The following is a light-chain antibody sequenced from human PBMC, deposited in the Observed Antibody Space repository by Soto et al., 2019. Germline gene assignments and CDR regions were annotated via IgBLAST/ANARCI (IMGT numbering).Light chain of an antibody. CDR2: DNN. J-gene: IGLJ1*01. Sequence: QSVLTQPPSLSAAPGQTVTISCSGGSSNIGNNYVSWYQQVAGTTPKLLIFDNNKRPSGIPDRFSGSKSGTSATLGITGLQAEDEADYYCQSYDSSLSGNYVFGTGTKVTVL. CDR1: SSNIGNNY. V-gene: IGLV1-51*01. CDR3: QSYDSSLSGNYV.